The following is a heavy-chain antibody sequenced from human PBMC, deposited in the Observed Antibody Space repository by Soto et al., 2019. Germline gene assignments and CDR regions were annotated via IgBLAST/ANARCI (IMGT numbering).Heavy chain of an antibody. CDR2: IYYSGST. D-gene: IGHD4-17*01. V-gene: IGHV4-59*01. CDR1: GGSISSYY. Sequence: SETLSLTCTVSGGSISSYYWSWIRQPPGKGLEWIGYIYYSGSTNYNPSLKSRVTISVDTSKNQFSLKLSSVTAADTAVYYCARDQDGDYGEDAFDIWGQGTMVTVSS. CDR3: ARDQDGDYGEDAFDI. J-gene: IGHJ3*02.